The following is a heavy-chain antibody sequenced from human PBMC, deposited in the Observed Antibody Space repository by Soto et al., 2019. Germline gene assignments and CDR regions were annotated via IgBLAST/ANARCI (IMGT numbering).Heavy chain of an antibody. V-gene: IGHV4-34*01. CDR3: ARGSHYIWESYRSDNWFDP. J-gene: IGHJ5*02. D-gene: IGHD3-16*02. CDR2: INHSGST. CDR1: GGSFSGYY. Sequence: QVQLQQWGAGLLKPSETLSLTCAVYGGSFSGYYWSWIRQPPGKGLEWIGEINHSGSTNYNPSLKSRVTISVDTSKNQFSLKLSSVTAADTAVYYCARGSHYIWESYRSDNWFDPWGQGTLVTVSS.